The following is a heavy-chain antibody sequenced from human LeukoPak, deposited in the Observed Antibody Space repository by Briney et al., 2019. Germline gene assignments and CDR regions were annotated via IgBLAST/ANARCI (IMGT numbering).Heavy chain of an antibody. CDR1: GFTFSNHA. J-gene: IGHJ4*02. D-gene: IGHD6-19*01. CDR3: AKERDSSGWCVDY. V-gene: IGHV3-23*01. CDR2: ITTSGGST. Sequence: PGGSLRLSCAASGFTFSNHAMSWVRQAPGKGLEWVSGITTSGGSTYYADSVKGRFTISRDNSKNTLYLQMNSLRAEDTAVYYCAKERDSSGWCVDYWGQGTLVTVSS.